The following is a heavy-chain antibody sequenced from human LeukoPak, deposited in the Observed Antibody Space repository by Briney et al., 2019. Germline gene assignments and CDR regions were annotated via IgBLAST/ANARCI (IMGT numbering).Heavy chain of an antibody. CDR2: IYYSGST. D-gene: IGHD3-22*01. CDR3: ARYDSSGYSPN. CDR1: GGSISSSSYY. J-gene: IGHJ4*02. Sequence: PSETLSLTCTVSGGSISSSSYYWGWIRQPPGKGLEWIGSIYYSGSTYYNPSLKSRVTISVDTSKNQFSLKLSSVTAADTAVYYCARYDSSGYSPNWGQGTLVTVSS. V-gene: IGHV4-39*07.